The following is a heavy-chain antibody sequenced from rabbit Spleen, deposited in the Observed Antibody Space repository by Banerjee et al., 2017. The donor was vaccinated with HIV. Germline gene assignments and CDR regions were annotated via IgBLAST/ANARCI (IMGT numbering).Heavy chain of an antibody. CDR3: ARDLPGVIGWNFNL. CDR2: IHTTSGAT. CDR1: GFSFSSTYY. J-gene: IGHJ4*01. V-gene: IGHV1S40*01. Sequence: QSLEESGGRLVQPEGSLTLTCTASGFSFSSTYYMCWVRQAPGKGLEWIACIHTTSGATYYANWAKGRFTISKTSSTTVTLQMTSLTAAHTATYFCARDLPGVIGWNFNLWGPGTLVTVS. D-gene: IGHD1-1*01.